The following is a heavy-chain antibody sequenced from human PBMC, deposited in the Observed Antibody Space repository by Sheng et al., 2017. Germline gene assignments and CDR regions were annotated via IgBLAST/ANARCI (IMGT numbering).Heavy chain of an antibody. J-gene: IGHJ3*02. D-gene: IGHD2-2*01. CDR1: GGTFSSYN. Sequence: QVQQVQSGTEVKKPGSSVTVSCKASGGTFSSYNINWVRQAPGQGLEWMGGIIPVRGKTDYAQKFQGRVTLTADKSAGVAHMELNSLTSDDTAIYYCATAVSMPLLDAFDSWGQGTVVIVSS. CDR2: IIPVRGKT. CDR3: ATAVSMPLLDAFDS. V-gene: IGHV1-69*02.